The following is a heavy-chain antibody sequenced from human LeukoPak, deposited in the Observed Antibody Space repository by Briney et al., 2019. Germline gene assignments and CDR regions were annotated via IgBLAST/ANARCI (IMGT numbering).Heavy chain of an antibody. J-gene: IGHJ5*02. CDR3: ARDPHCSGGSCYWSTGWFDP. CDR2: ISSSGSTI. D-gene: IGHD2-15*01. Sequence: GGSLGLSCAASGFTFSSYEMNWVRQAPGKGLEWVSYISSSGSTIYYADSVKGRFTISRDNAKNSLYLQMNSLRAEDTAVYYCARDPHCSGGSCYWSTGWFDPWGQGTLVTVSS. V-gene: IGHV3-48*03. CDR1: GFTFSSYE.